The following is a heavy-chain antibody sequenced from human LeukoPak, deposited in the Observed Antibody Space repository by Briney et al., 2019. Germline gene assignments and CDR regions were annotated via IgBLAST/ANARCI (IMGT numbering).Heavy chain of an antibody. J-gene: IGHJ4*02. Sequence: PGGSLRLSCAASGFTFSDYSMNWVRQAPGKGLEWLSCIGSSTSSHIYYADSVGGRFTISRDNAKNSLYLQMNGLRPEDTAVYYCARDRSSSRDLDNWGQGTLVTVSS. CDR3: ARDRSSSRDLDN. D-gene: IGHD6-13*01. CDR1: GFTFSDYS. V-gene: IGHV3-21*01. CDR2: IGSSTSSHI.